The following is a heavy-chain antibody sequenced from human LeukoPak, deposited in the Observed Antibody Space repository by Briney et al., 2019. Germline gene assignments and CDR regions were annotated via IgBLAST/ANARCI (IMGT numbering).Heavy chain of an antibody. D-gene: IGHD6-19*01. CDR1: GGSISSYY. CDR2: IYYSGST. J-gene: IGHJ3*02. V-gene: IGHV4-59*12. CDR3: ARDHSGIAVAGTRWDAFDI. Sequence: PSETLSLTCTVSGGSISSYYWSWIRQPPGKGLEWIGYIYYSGSTNYNPSLKSRVTISVDTSKNQFSLKLSSVTAADTAVYYCARDHSGIAVAGTRWDAFDIWGQGTMVTVSS.